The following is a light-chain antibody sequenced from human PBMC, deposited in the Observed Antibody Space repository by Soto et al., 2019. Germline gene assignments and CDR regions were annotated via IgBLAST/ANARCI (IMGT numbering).Light chain of an antibody. Sequence: LTQPASVSGSPGQSITISCTGTSSDVGSYNYVSWYQQHPGKAPKLMIYEVSDRPSGISSRFSGSKSGNTASLAISGLQTEDEADYYCSSYTSSSTLFGTGTKVTVL. CDR1: SSDVGSYNY. J-gene: IGLJ1*01. V-gene: IGLV2-14*01. CDR2: EVS. CDR3: SSYTSSSTL.